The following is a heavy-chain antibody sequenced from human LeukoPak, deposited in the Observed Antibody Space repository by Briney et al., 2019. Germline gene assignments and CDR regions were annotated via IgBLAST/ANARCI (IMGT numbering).Heavy chain of an antibody. Sequence: GGSLRLSCAASGFTFSSYDIHWVRQAPGKGLEWVAFTQYDGTNKYYADSVKGRFTISRDNSKFTVYLQMNSLRAEDTAMYYCAKDERVLRPSAFDIWGQGTMVTVSS. D-gene: IGHD3-16*01. CDR2: TQYDGTNK. CDR3: AKDERVLRPSAFDI. J-gene: IGHJ3*02. CDR1: GFTFSSYD. V-gene: IGHV3-30*02.